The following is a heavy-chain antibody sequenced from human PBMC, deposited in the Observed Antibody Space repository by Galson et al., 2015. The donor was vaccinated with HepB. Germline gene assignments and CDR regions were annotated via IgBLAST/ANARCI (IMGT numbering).Heavy chain of an antibody. Sequence: PALVKPTQTLTLACTFSGFSLTTSGVGVGWIRQPPGKALEWLALIFWNDDKRYSPSLKNRLTITKDSSKNQVVLTMTDIDPVDTGTYYCALSRKLGMNFDYWGQGTLVTVSS. D-gene: IGHD7-27*01. CDR1: GFSLTTSGVG. CDR2: IFWNDDK. J-gene: IGHJ4*02. V-gene: IGHV2-5*01. CDR3: ALSRKLGMNFDY.